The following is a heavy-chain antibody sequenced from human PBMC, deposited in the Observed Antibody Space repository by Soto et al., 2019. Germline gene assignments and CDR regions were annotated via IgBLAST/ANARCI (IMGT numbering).Heavy chain of an antibody. J-gene: IGHJ4*02. V-gene: IGHV3-7*01. CDR3: YSGGYTDY. D-gene: IGHD1-26*01. CDR1: GFSFSSYW. Sequence: GGSLRLSCAASGFSFSSYWMSWVRQAPGKGLEWVANIKQDGSEKNYVDSVKGRFTISRDNAKNSLYLQMNTLRAEDTAVYYCYSGGYTDYWGQGTLVTVSS. CDR2: IKQDGSEK.